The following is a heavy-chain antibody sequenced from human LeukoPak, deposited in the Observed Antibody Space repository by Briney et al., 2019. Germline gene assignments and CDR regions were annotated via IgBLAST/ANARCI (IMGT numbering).Heavy chain of an antibody. CDR1: GFTFSSYW. V-gene: IGHV3-74*01. Sequence: GGSLRLSCAASGFTFSSYWMHWVRQAPGKGLVWVSRINSDESDTRSADSVKGRFTISRDNAKNTLYLQMNSLRAEDTALYYCAREDCSGGSCYSGWGQGTLVTVSS. J-gene: IGHJ4*02. D-gene: IGHD2-15*01. CDR2: INSDESDT. CDR3: AREDCSGGSCYSG.